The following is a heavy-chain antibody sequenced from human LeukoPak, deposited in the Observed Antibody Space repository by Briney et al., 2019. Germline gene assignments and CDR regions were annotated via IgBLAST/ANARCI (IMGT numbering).Heavy chain of an antibody. D-gene: IGHD3-3*01. Sequence: ASVKVSCKASGYTFTSYYMHWVRQPPGQGLEWMGIINPSGGSTSYAQKFQGRVTITADKSTSTAYMELSSLRSEDTAVYYCARDNTILNWFDSWGQGTLVTVSS. CDR2: INPSGGST. CDR1: GYTFTSYY. CDR3: ARDNTILNWFDS. J-gene: IGHJ5*01. V-gene: IGHV1-46*01.